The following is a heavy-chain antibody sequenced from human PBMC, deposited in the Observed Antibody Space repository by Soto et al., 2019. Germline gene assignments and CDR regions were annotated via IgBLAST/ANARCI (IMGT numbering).Heavy chain of an antibody. Sequence: SETLSLTCTVSGGSISSSSYYWGWIRQPPGKGLEWIESIYYSGSTYYNPSLKSRVTISVDTSKNQFSLKLSSVTAADTAVYYCASNSGYAEYFQHWGQGTLVTVSS. CDR3: ASNSGYAEYFQH. J-gene: IGHJ1*01. CDR2: IYYSGST. D-gene: IGHD5-12*01. CDR1: GGSISSSSYY. V-gene: IGHV4-39*01.